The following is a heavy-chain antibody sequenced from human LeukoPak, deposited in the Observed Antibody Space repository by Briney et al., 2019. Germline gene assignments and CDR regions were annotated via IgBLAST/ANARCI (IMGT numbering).Heavy chain of an antibody. CDR1: GFTSSNYA. J-gene: IGHJ4*02. V-gene: IGHV3-23*01. Sequence: ASLLLSCAASGFTSSNYAMSWVRQAPGKGLEWVSAITGSGGNTYYADSVKGRFTISRDNSKNTVFLQMNSLRAEDTAVYYCAKWGDYDVLTGYYVSDYWGQGTLVTVSS. D-gene: IGHD3-9*01. CDR3: AKWGDYDVLTGYYVSDY. CDR2: ITGSGGNT.